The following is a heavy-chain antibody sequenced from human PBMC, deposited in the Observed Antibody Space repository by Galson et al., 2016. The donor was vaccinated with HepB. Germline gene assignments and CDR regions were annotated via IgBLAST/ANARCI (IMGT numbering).Heavy chain of an antibody. D-gene: IGHD4-23*01. V-gene: IGHV4-59*01. CDR2: IYYSGST. Sequence: SETLSLTCTVSGGSISSYYWSWIRQPPGKGLEWIGYIYYSGSTNYNPSLKSRVTISVDTSKNQFSLKLSSVTAADTAVYYCARGRRWGGYYYYYYMDVWGKGTTVTVSS. CDR3: ARGRRWGGYYYYYYMDV. CDR1: GGSISSYY. J-gene: IGHJ6*03.